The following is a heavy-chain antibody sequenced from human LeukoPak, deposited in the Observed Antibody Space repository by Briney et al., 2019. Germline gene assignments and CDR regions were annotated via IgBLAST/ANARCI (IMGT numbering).Heavy chain of an antibody. CDR1: GFTFSSYW. Sequence: GGSLRLSCAASGFTFSSYWMSWVRQAPGKGLEWVANIKQDGSEKYYVDSVKGRFTISRDNAKNSLYLQMNSLRAEDTAVYYCARVGYCSGGSCIDFDYWGQGTLVTVSS. CDR3: ARVGYCSGGSCIDFDY. V-gene: IGHV3-7*01. J-gene: IGHJ4*02. CDR2: IKQDGSEK. D-gene: IGHD2-15*01.